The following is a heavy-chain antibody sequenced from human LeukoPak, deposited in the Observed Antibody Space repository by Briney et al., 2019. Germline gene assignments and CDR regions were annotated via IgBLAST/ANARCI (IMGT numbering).Heavy chain of an antibody. CDR3: ARGLDYYDSSGYYAGWFDP. D-gene: IGHD3-22*01. CDR2: INHSGST. Sequence: TSETLSLTCAVYGGSFSVYYWSWIRQPPGKGLEWIGEINHSGSTNYNPSLKSRLTISVETSKNQFSLKLSSVTAADTAVYCGARGLDYYDSSGYYAGWFDPWGQGTLVTVSS. V-gene: IGHV4-34*01. CDR1: GGSFSVYY. J-gene: IGHJ5*02.